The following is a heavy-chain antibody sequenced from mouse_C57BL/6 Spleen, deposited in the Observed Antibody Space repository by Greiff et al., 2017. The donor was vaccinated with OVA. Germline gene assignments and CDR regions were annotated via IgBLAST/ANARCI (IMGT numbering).Heavy chain of an antibody. CDR2: ISYDGSN. V-gene: IGHV3-6*01. CDR1: GYSITSGYS. CDR3: ARDYHYYAMDY. J-gene: IGHJ4*01. Sequence: EVKLMESGPGLVKPSQSLSLTCSVTGYSITSGYSWTWIRQFPGNKLEWMGYISYDGSNNYNPSLKNRISITRDTSKNQFFLKLNSVTTEDTATYYCARDYHYYAMDYWGQGTSVTVSS.